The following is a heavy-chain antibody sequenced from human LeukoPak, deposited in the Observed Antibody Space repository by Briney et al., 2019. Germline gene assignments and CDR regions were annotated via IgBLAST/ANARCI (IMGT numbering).Heavy chain of an antibody. CDR1: GGSFSGYY. CDR3: ARGGSGIAAAAFDY. J-gene: IGHJ4*02. D-gene: IGHD6-13*01. CDR2: INHSGST. Sequence: SETLSLTCAVYGGSFSGYYWSWIRQPPGKGLEWIGEINHSGSTNYNPSLKSRVTISVDTSKNQYSLKLSSVTAADTAVYYCARGGSGIAAAAFDYWGQGTLVTVSS. V-gene: IGHV4-34*01.